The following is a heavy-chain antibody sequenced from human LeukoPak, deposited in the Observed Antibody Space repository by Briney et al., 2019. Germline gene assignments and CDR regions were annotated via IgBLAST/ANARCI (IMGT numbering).Heavy chain of an antibody. CDR2: INPNSGGT. Sequence: GASVKVSCMTSGYTFTGYYIHWVRQAPGQGLEWMGWINPNSGGTNFAQRFQGRVTMTGDTSISTAYMELRRLRSDDTAVYYCARSLSFYDTSGYYDYWGQGTLVTVSS. D-gene: IGHD3-22*01. V-gene: IGHV1-2*02. CDR3: ARSLSFYDTSGYYDY. J-gene: IGHJ4*02. CDR1: GYTFTGYY.